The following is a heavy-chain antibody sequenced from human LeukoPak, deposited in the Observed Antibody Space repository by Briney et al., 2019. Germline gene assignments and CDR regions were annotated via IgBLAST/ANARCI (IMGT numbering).Heavy chain of an antibody. D-gene: IGHD6-19*01. CDR2: FDPEDGET. CDR1: GYTLTELS. J-gene: IGHJ4*02. CDR3: ARSPYSSGWNDY. V-gene: IGHV1-24*01. Sequence: ASVKVSCKVSGYTLTELSMHWVRQAPGKGLEWMGGFDPEDGETIYAQKFQGRVTMTEDTSTDTAYMELSSLRSDDTAVYYCARSPYSSGWNDYWGQGTLVTVSS.